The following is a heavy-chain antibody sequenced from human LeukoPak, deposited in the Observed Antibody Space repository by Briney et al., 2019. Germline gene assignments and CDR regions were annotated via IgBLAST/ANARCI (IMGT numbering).Heavy chain of an antibody. D-gene: IGHD1-7*01. CDR3: ARDEDNWNYDPWYDY. V-gene: IGHV7-4-1*02. Sequence: ASVKVSCKASGYTFTRYAINWVRQAPGQGLEWMGWINTNTGNPTYAQGFTGRFVFSLDTSVNTAYLQISSLKADDTAVYYCARDEDNWNYDPWYDYWGQGTLVTVSS. J-gene: IGHJ4*02. CDR1: GYTFTRYA. CDR2: INTNTGNP.